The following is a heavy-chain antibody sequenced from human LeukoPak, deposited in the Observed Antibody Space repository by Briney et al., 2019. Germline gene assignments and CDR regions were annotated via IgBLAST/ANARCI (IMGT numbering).Heavy chain of an antibody. Sequence: GGSLRLSCAASGFTFSSYAMSWVRQAPGKGLEWVSVIYSGGSTYYADSVKGRFTISRHNSKNTLYLQMNSLRAEDTAVYYCATHARNYDYWGQGTLVTVSS. D-gene: IGHD1-7*01. CDR2: IYSGGST. CDR3: ATHARNYDY. V-gene: IGHV3-53*04. J-gene: IGHJ4*02. CDR1: GFTFSSYA.